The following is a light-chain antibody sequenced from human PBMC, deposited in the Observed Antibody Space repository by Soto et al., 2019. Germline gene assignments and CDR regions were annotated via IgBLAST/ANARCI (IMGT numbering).Light chain of an antibody. J-gene: IGKJ1*01. CDR3: QQRHSFSPT. CDR2: KAS. CDR1: QSISSW. Sequence: DIQMTQSPSTLSASVGDRVTITCRASQSISSWLAWYQQNPGQAPKLLIYKASSLESGVPSRFSDSGSGTEFTLTISSLQPDDFATYYCQQRHSFSPTFGQGTKEEIK. V-gene: IGKV1-5*03.